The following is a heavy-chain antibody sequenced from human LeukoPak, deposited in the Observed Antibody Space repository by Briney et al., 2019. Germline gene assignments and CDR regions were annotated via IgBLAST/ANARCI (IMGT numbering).Heavy chain of an antibody. V-gene: IGHV3-30-3*01. Sequence: GSSPTLLCAGCGLTFSTYAMQWARQAPGGGREWVVFISSEGNKKHYANSVKGQFTISRDNSKDMLYLQMNSLRVDDTGVYYCARDPNSGYDMVWYLDLWGRGTLVTVSS. CDR3: ARDPNSGYDMVWYLDL. J-gene: IGHJ2*01. CDR2: ISSEGNKK. D-gene: IGHD5-12*01. CDR1: GLTFSTYA.